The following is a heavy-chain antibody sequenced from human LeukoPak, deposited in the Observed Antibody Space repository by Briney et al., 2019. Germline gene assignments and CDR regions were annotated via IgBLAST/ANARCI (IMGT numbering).Heavy chain of an antibody. CDR2: INPSGGST. Sequence: ASVKVSCKASGYTFTSYYMHWVRQAPGQGLEWMGIINPSGGSTSYAQKFQGRVTMTRDTSTSTVYMELSSLRSEDTAVYYCARDWSGPRGNAAFDIWGQGTMVTVSS. D-gene: IGHD3-3*01. CDR3: ARDWSGPRGNAAFDI. V-gene: IGHV1-46*01. J-gene: IGHJ3*02. CDR1: GYTFTSYY.